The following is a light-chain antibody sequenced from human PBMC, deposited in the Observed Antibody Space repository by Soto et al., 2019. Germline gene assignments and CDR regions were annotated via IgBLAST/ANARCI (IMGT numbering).Light chain of an antibody. V-gene: IGKV1-6*01. CDR1: QDTRND. CDR2: AAS. Sequence: AIQMTQSPTSLSASVGDRVTITCRASQDTRNDLGWYQQKPWKAPQLMIYAASTLQSGVPSRFSGSGAGTDFTLTISSLQPEDFATYYCLQDYNYPLTFGQGTKVEIK. J-gene: IGKJ1*01. CDR3: LQDYNYPLT.